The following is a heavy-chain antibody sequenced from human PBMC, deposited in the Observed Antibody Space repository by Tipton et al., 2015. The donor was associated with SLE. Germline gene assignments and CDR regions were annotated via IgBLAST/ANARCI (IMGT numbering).Heavy chain of an antibody. Sequence: TLSLTCTVSGGSISSYYWGWIRQPPGKGLEWIGSIYHSGSTYYNPSLKSRVTISVDTSKNQFSLKLSSVTAADTAVYYCARGLGVVVAVALDIWGQGTMVTVSS. CDR3: ARGLGVVVAVALDI. V-gene: IGHV4-39*07. D-gene: IGHD2-15*01. J-gene: IGHJ3*02. CDR2: IYHSGST. CDR1: GGSISSYY.